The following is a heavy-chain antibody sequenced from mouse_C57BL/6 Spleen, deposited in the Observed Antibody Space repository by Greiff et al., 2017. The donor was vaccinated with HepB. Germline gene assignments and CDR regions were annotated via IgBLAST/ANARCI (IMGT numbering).Heavy chain of an antibody. CDR1: GFSLTSYA. CDR2: IWTGGGT. CDR3: ARYIYYDYDFRYWYFDV. Sequence: QVQLKESGPGLVAPSQSLSITCTVSGFSLTSYAISWVRQPPGKGLEWLGVIWTGGGTNYNSALKSRLSISKDNSKSQVFLKMNSLQTDDTARYYCARYIYYDYDFRYWYFDVWGTGTTVTVSS. D-gene: IGHD2-4*01. V-gene: IGHV2-9-1*01. J-gene: IGHJ1*03.